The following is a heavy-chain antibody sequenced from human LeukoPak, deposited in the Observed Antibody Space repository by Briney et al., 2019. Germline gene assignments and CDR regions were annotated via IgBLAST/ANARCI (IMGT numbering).Heavy chain of an antibody. D-gene: IGHD3-22*01. J-gene: IGHJ1*01. V-gene: IGHV3-74*01. CDR1: GFTFNSYW. CDR2: IKSDGST. CDR3: ARAPSEIGGYYPEYFRH. Sequence: GGSLRLSCAAPGFTFNSYWMHWVRHAPGKGLVWVSRIKSDGSTRYADSVKGRFTISRDNAKNTVSLQMTSLRAEDSGVYYCARAPSEIGGYYPEYFRHWGQGTLVIVSS.